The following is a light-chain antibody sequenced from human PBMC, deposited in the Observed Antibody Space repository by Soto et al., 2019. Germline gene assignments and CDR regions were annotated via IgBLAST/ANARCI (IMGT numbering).Light chain of an antibody. J-gene: IGLJ3*02. CDR2: SNI. CDR1: SSDIGAGYD. V-gene: IGLV1-40*01. CDR3: QSYDSSLGGSKGV. Sequence: QPVLTQPPSMSGAPGQRVTISCTGSSSDIGAGYDVHWYQQFPGTAPKLLIYSNINRPSGVPDRCSGSKSGTSASLAITGLQAEAEADYYGQSYDSSLGGSKGVFGGGTKLTVL.